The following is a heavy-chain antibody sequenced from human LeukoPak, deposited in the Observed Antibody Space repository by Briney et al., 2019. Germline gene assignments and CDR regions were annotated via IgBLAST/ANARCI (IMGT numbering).Heavy chain of an antibody. D-gene: IGHD2-21*02. Sequence: GGSLRLSWAASAFTFGNYGMHWVRQAPGKGLEWVAVISYDGSDKYYADSVKGRFTISRDNSKNTVFLQMNSLSTEDTAVYYCAKDISGGDCPDYWGQGTLVTVSS. CDR2: ISYDGSDK. CDR3: AKDISGGDCPDY. V-gene: IGHV3-30*18. J-gene: IGHJ4*02. CDR1: AFTFGNYG.